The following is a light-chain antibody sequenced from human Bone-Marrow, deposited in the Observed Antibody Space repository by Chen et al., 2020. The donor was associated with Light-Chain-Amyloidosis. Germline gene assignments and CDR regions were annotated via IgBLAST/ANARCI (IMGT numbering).Light chain of an antibody. Sequence: QSALTQPRSVSGSPGQSVTISCTGTSSDVGGYNYVSWYQQHPGEAPKLMIYDVSKRPSGVPDRCSGSKSGNTASLTISGLQAEDEADYYCCSYAGSYTFWVFGGGTKLTVL. CDR3: CSYAGSYTFWV. V-gene: IGLV2-11*01. J-gene: IGLJ3*02. CDR2: DVS. CDR1: SSDVGGYNY.